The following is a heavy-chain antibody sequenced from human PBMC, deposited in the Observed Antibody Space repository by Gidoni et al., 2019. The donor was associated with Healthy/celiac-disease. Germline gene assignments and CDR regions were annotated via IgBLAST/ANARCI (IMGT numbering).Heavy chain of an antibody. Sequence: QVQLQQSGPGLVKPSQTLSLTCAISGDSVSSNSAAWNWIRQSPSRGLEWLGRTYYRSKWYNDYAVSVKSRITINPDTSKNQFSLQLNSVTPEDTAVYYCAREASMVRGVILNWFDPWGQGTLVTVSS. V-gene: IGHV6-1*01. CDR2: TYYRSKWYN. CDR1: GDSVSSNSAA. D-gene: IGHD3-10*01. J-gene: IGHJ5*02. CDR3: AREASMVRGVILNWFDP.